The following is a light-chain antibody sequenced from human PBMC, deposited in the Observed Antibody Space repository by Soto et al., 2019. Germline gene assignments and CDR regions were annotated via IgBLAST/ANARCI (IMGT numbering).Light chain of an antibody. CDR2: EGS. CDR1: SSDVGSYNL. CDR3: CSYAGSSFVV. Sequence: QSALTQPASVSGSPGQSITISCTGTSSDVGSYNLVSWYQQHPGKAPKLIIYEGSKRPSGVSNRFSGSKSGNTASLTISGLQAEDEADYYCCSYAGSSFVVFGGGTKQTVL. V-gene: IGLV2-23*01. J-gene: IGLJ2*01.